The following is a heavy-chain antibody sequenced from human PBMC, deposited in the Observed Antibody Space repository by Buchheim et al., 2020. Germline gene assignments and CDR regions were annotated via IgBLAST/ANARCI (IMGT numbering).Heavy chain of an antibody. D-gene: IGHD3-22*01. CDR1: GGSISSGGYY. J-gene: IGHJ4*02. Sequence: QVQLQESGPGLVKPSQTLSLTCTVSGGSISSGGYYWSWIRQHPGKGLEWVGDIYYSGSTYYNPSLQSRVTISVDTSKNQFSLELSSVTAADTAVYYCARGGSSGYYYARFDYWGQGTL. CDR2: IYYSGST. CDR3: ARGGSSGYYYARFDY. V-gene: IGHV4-31*03.